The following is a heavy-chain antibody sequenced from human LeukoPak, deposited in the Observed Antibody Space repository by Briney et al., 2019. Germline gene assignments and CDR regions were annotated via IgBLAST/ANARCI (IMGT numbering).Heavy chain of an antibody. CDR2: IYTSGST. CDR3: TRDMGTTGEVKFDP. CDR1: GGSITSHY. J-gene: IGHJ5*02. Sequence: SETLSLTCTVSGGSITSHYWSWIRQPAGKGLEWIGRIYTSGSTTYNPSLKSRVTMSVDTSKSQFSLNLMSVTAADTAVYYCTRDMGTTGEVKFDPWGQGTLVTVSS. V-gene: IGHV4-4*07. D-gene: IGHD4-17*01.